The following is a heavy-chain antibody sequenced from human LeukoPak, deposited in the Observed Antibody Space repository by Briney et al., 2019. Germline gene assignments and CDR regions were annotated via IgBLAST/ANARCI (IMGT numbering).Heavy chain of an antibody. J-gene: IGHJ4*02. CDR1: GFTFSSYW. CDR2: VNSDGSIT. D-gene: IGHD1-26*01. CDR3: AKRMSGSYYPEY. Sequence: GGSLRLSCAGSGFTFSSYWMHWVRQAPGKGLVWVSRVNSDGSITSYADSVKGRFTISRDNAKNTLYLQMNSLTAEDTAVYYCAKRMSGSYYPEYWGQGTLVTVSS. V-gene: IGHV3-74*01.